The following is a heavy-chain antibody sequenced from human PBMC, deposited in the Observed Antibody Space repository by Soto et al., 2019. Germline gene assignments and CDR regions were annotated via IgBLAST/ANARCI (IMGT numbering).Heavy chain of an antibody. V-gene: IGHV1-69*08. CDR2: IIPFLDVA. CDR3: ARDSSLAGRPFDY. CDR1: GGTFSSYT. Sequence: VQLVQSGAEVKKPASSVKVSYKASGGTFSSYTISWVRQAPGQGLEWMGRIIPFLDVANYAQKFQGRVTITADKSTSTAYMELRSLRSEDTAMYYCARDSSLAGRPFDYWGQGTLVTVSS. D-gene: IGHD6-19*01. J-gene: IGHJ4*02.